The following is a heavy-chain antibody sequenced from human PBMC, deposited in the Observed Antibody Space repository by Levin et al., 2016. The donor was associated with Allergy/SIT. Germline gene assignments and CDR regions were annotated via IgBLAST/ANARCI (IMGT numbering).Heavy chain of an antibody. CDR1: GGSFSGYY. Sequence: SETLSLTCAVYGGSFSGYYWSWIRQPPGKGLEWIGEINHSGSTNYSPSLKSRVTISVDTSKNQFSLKLSSVTAADTAVYYCARGQSIAAAGTGFRWPRRWFDPWGQGTLVTVSS. CDR3: ARGQSIAAAGTGFRWPRRWFDP. V-gene: IGHV4-34*01. J-gene: IGHJ5*02. CDR2: INHSGST. D-gene: IGHD6-13*01.